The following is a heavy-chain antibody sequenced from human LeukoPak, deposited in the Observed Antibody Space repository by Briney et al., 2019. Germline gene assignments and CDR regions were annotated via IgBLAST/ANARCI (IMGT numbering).Heavy chain of an antibody. CDR2: VSGSGGNI. D-gene: IGHD2-21*01. V-gene: IGHV3-23*01. CDR1: GFTFNTYA. Sequence: PGGSLRLSCAASGFTFNTYAMSWVRQAPGKGLEWVSGVSGSGGNIYYADSVKGRFTISRGNSKNTLYLEMNSLRAEDTAVYYCARDRCGDICFYGLDVWGQGTTVSVSS. CDR3: ARDRCGDICFYGLDV. J-gene: IGHJ6*02.